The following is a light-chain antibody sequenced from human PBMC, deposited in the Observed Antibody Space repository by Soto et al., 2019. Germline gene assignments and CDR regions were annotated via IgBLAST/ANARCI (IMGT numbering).Light chain of an antibody. Sequence: DIHMTQSPSTLSVSVGDRVTITCRASQSFSSWEAWYQQKPGKAPKLLIYGVSSLKGGVPSRFSGSGSGTEFTLTISSLQPDDFATYYCQQYNTYPPTFGQGTKVEI. J-gene: IGKJ1*01. V-gene: IGKV1-5*01. CDR1: QSFSSW. CDR2: GVS. CDR3: QQYNTYPPT.